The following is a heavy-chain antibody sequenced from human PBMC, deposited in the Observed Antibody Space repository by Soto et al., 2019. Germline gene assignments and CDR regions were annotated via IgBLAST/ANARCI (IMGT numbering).Heavy chain of an antibody. J-gene: IGHJ6*02. CDR2: INAGNGNT. CDR1: GYTFTSYA. V-gene: IGHV1-3*01. Sequence: ASVKVSCKASGYTFTSYAMHWVRQAPGQRLEWMGWINAGNGNTKYSQKFQGRVTITRDTSASTAYMELSSLRSEDTAVYYCANLLSGSYWVPGYYYGMDAWGQGTTVTVSS. D-gene: IGHD3-10*01. CDR3: ANLLSGSYWVPGYYYGMDA.